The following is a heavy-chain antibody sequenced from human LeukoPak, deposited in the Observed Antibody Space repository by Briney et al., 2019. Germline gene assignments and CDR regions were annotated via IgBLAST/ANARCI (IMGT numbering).Heavy chain of an antibody. D-gene: IGHD3-22*01. CDR2: IKQDGSEK. CDR3: AREGEYYDSSGRLLDAFDI. V-gene: IGHV3-7*01. Sequence: PGGSLRLSCAASGFTVSSNYMSWVRQAPGKGLEWVANIKQDGSEKYYVDSVKGRFTISRDNAKNSLYLQMNSLRAEDTAVYYCAREGEYYDSSGRLLDAFDIWGQGTMVTVSS. J-gene: IGHJ3*02. CDR1: GFTVSSNY.